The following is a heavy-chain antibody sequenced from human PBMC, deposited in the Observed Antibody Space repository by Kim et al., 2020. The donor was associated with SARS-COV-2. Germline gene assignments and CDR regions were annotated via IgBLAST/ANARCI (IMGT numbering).Heavy chain of an antibody. CDR1: GGSISNGGYY. D-gene: IGHD3-10*01. V-gene: IGHV4-31*03. Sequence: SETLSLTCTVSGGSISNGGYYWSWIRQHPGKGLEWIGYIYYSGTTYYNPSLKSRVTISVDTSKNQFSLKLSSVTAADTAVYYCARYYWGSGTNLYYFHYWGQGTLVTVSS. J-gene: IGHJ4*02. CDR2: IYYSGTT. CDR3: ARYYWGSGTNLYYFHY.